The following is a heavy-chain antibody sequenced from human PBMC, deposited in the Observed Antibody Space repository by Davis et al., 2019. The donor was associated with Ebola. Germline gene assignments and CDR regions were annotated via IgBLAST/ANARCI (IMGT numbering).Heavy chain of an antibody. J-gene: IGHJ4*02. CDR2: SEPRDTKFNA. Sequence: GESLKISCEISGLISSNYVMYWVRQASGKGLEWISASEPRDTKFNANYADSVKGRFTIFRDNSRNTVFLQMNSLRVEDTAVYYCAKIGVRHSGDYWGQGTLVTVSS. CDR1: GLISSNYV. CDR3: AKIGVRHSGDY. D-gene: IGHD3-10*01. V-gene: IGHV3-23*01.